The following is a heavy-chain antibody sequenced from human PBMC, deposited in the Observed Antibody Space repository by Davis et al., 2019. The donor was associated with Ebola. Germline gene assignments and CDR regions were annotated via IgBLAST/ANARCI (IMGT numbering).Heavy chain of an antibody. CDR1: GFTFSSYG. Sequence: PGGSLRLSCAASGFTFSSYGMHWVRQAPGKGLEWVAVIWYDGSNKYYADSVKGRFTISRDNSKNTLYLQMNSLRAEDTAVYYCAREGGKRRLYYYYGMDVWGQGTTVTVSS. CDR3: AREGGKRRLYYYYGMDV. V-gene: IGHV3-33*01. CDR2: IWYDGSNK. D-gene: IGHD3-16*01. J-gene: IGHJ6*02.